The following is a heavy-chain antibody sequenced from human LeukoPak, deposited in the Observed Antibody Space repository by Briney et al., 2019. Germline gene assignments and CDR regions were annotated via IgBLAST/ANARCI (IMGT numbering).Heavy chain of an antibody. CDR1: GFTFSSYA. Sequence: GGSLRLPCAASGFTFSSYAMHWVRQAPGKGLEWVAVISYDGSNKYYADSVKGRFTISRDNSKNTLYLQVNSLRAEDTAVYYCARDNGYNVGYLDYWGQGTLVAVSS. D-gene: IGHD5-24*01. CDR2: ISYDGSNK. V-gene: IGHV3-30-3*01. CDR3: ARDNGYNVGYLDY. J-gene: IGHJ4*02.